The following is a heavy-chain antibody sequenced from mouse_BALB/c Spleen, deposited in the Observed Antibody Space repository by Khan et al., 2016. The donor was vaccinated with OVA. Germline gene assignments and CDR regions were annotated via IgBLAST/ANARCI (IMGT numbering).Heavy chain of an antibody. CDR2: IYPGSGNT. J-gene: IGHJ4*01. Sequence: QVQLQQPGPELVKPGASVKISCKASGYTFTDYYINWVKQKPGQGLEWIGWIYPGSGNTKYNEKFKGKATLTVDTSSSTAYMQLSSLTSEDTAVYCCARKTIYYYGSSYAMDYWGQGTSVTVSS. CDR1: GYTFTDYY. V-gene: IGHV1-84*02. CDR3: ARKTIYYYGSSYAMDY. D-gene: IGHD1-1*01.